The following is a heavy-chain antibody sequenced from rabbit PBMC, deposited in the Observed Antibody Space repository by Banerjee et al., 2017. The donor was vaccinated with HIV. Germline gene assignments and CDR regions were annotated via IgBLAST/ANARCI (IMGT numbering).Heavy chain of an antibody. CDR2: IYAGSSGST. Sequence: QEQLEESGGDLVKPEGSLTLTCTASGFSFSSSYYMCWVRQAPGKGLEWIGCIYAGSSGSTYYASWAKGRVTISKTSSTTVTLQMTSLTAADTATYFCARGYDYNGYAYNGMDPWGPGTLVTVS. CDR1: GFSFSSSYY. D-gene: IGHD6-1*01. V-gene: IGHV1S45*01. CDR3: ARGYDYNGYAYNGMDP. J-gene: IGHJ6*02.